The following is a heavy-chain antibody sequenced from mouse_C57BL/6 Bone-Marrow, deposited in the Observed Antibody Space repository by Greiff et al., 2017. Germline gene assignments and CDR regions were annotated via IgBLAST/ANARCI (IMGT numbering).Heavy chain of an antibody. D-gene: IGHD1-1*01. V-gene: IGHV1-81*01. CDR1: GYTFTSYG. CDR3: ARNDYYGSSYEGADY. CDR2: IYPRSGNT. J-gene: IGHJ2*01. Sequence: QVQLKQSGAELARPGASVKLSCKASGYTFTSYGISWVKQRTGQGLEWIGEIYPRSGNTYYNEKFKGKATLTADKSSSTAYMELRSLTSEDSAVYFCARNDYYGSSYEGADYWGQGTTLTVSS.